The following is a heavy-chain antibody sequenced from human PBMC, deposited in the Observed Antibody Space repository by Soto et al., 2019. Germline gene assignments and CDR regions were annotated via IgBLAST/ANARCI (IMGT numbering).Heavy chain of an antibody. CDR1: GFTFSSYA. CDR3: AKGDTGVYYYGMDV. V-gene: IGHV3-23*01. D-gene: IGHD2-8*02. J-gene: IGHJ6*02. CDR2: ISGSGGST. Sequence: GGSLRLSCAAAGFTFSSYAMSRVRQAPGKGLEWVSAISGSGGSTYYADSVKGRFTISSDNSKNTLYLHMNSLRAEDTAVYYCAKGDTGVYYYGMDVWGQGTTVTVS.